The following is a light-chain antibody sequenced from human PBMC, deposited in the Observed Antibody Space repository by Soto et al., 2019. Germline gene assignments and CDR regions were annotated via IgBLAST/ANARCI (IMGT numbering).Light chain of an antibody. Sequence: DVQLTQSPSSLSVFVGDSVTVTCRASQNIITYLHWYHQKPGEAPTILINAASTLQSGVPSRFSGSGSVTDFTLTINSLQPEEVGTYYCQQSYSNPTFGQGTAVEIK. J-gene: IGKJ1*01. CDR3: QQSYSNPT. V-gene: IGKV1-39*01. CDR2: AAS. CDR1: QNIITY.